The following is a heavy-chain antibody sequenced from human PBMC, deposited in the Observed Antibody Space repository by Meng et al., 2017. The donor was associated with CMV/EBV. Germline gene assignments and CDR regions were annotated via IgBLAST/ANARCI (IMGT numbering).Heavy chain of an antibody. Sequence: VAFGGGLVQPGGSLRLSCAAAGFPVSNNYMGWFRQAPGKGLEWVSLIYSEGTTDYADSVKGRFTISRDNSKNTLYLQMNSLRAEDTAVYYCARDGNYHGVWGQGTLVTVSS. V-gene: IGHV3-53*01. J-gene: IGHJ4*02. CDR2: IYSEGTT. CDR1: GFPVSNNY. CDR3: ARDGNYHGV. D-gene: IGHD1-7*01.